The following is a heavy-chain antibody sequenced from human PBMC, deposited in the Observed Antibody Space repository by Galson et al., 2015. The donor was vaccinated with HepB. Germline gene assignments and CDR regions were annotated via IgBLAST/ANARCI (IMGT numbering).Heavy chain of an antibody. D-gene: IGHD3-10*01. CDR1: GGSISSGGYS. V-gene: IGHV4-30-2*01. CDR3: ARTGPGSYFFDY. Sequence: TLSLTCAVSGGSISSGGYSWSWIRQPPGKGLEWIGYIYHSGSTYYNPSLKSRVTISVDRSKNQFSLKLSSVTAADTAVYYCARTGPGSYFFDYWGQGTLVTVSS. CDR2: IYHSGST. J-gene: IGHJ4*02.